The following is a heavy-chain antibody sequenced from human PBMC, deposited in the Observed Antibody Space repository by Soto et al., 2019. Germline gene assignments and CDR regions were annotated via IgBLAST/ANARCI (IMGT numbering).Heavy chain of an antibody. V-gene: IGHV4-59*01. CDR2: IYYSGST. D-gene: IGHD3-3*01. CDR3: ARERYDFGSGYLGTYYYGIED. CDR1: GGSISSYY. J-gene: IGHJ6*02. Sequence: PSETLSLTCTVSGGSISSYYWSWIRQPPGKGLEWIGYIYYSGSTNYNPSLKSRVTISVDTSKNQFSLKLSSVTAADTAVYYCARERYDFGSGYLGTYYYGIEDWGQGTTVTVPS.